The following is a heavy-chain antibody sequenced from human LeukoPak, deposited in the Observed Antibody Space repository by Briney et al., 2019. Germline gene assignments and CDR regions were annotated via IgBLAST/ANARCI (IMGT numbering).Heavy chain of an antibody. CDR1: GGAVSSFY. V-gene: IGHV4-59*08. Sequence: SETLSLTCSVSGGAVSSFYWSWLRQSPGKGLEWIGYFYYSGSTKYNPSLKSRVTMSVDTSKNQLSLKLRSVTAADTAMYYCARHRFASAVMLDYWGQGDLVTVSS. J-gene: IGHJ4*02. D-gene: IGHD2-2*01. CDR3: ARHRFASAVMLDY. CDR2: FYYSGST.